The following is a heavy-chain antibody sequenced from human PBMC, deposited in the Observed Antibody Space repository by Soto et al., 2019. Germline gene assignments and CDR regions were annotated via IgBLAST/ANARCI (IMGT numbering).Heavy chain of an antibody. CDR1: GYTFTSYD. CDR3: ARGFTNSSSWRLYSYYGTDV. CDR2: MNPNSGNT. V-gene: IGHV1-8*01. J-gene: IGHJ6*02. Sequence: QVQLVQSGAEVKKPGASVKVSCKASGYTFTSYDINWVRQATGQGLEWMGWMNPNSGNTGYAQKFQGRVTMTRNTSISTAYMELSSMRSEDTAVYYCARGFTNSSSWRLYSYYGTDVWGQGTTVTVSS. D-gene: IGHD6-13*01.